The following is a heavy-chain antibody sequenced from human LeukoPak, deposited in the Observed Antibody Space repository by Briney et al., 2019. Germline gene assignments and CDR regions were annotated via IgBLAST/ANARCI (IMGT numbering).Heavy chain of an antibody. J-gene: IGHJ4*02. D-gene: IGHD1-26*01. CDR1: GYTFTSYD. CDR2: MNPNSGNT. V-gene: IGHV1-8*01. Sequence: ASVKVSCKASGYTFTSYDINWVRQATGQGLEWMGWMNPNSGNTGYAQKFQGRVTMARNTSITTAYMELSSLRSEDTAVYYCARSKVGTSTLPIDYRGQGTLVTVSS. CDR3: ARSKVGTSTLPIDY.